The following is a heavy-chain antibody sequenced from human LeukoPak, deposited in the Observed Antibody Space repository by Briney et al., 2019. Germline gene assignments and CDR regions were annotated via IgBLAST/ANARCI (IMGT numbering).Heavy chain of an antibody. D-gene: IGHD3-3*01. V-gene: IGHV3-21*01. Sequence: GGSLRLSCAASGFTFSSYSMNWVRQAPGKGLEWVSSISSSSSYIYYADSVEGRFTISRDNAKNSLYLQMNSLRAEDTAVYYCARDVRFFGVVYAFDIWGQGTMVTVSS. CDR3: ARDVRFFGVVYAFDI. J-gene: IGHJ3*02. CDR2: ISSSSSYI. CDR1: GFTFSSYS.